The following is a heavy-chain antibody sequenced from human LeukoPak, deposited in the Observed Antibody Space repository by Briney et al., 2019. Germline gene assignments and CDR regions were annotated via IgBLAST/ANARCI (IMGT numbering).Heavy chain of an antibody. CDR2: IYSGGST. J-gene: IGHJ5*01. CDR1: GFTVSSNY. V-gene: IGHV3-53*05. CDR3: ARGAGYCSSTGCYGSDWFDS. D-gene: IGHD2-2*01. Sequence: GGSLRLSCAASGFTVSSNYMSWVRQAPGKGLEWVSVIYSGGSTYYADSVQGRFTISRDNSKNTLYLQMNSLRAEDTAVYYCARGAGYCSSTGCYGSDWFDSWGQGALVTVSS.